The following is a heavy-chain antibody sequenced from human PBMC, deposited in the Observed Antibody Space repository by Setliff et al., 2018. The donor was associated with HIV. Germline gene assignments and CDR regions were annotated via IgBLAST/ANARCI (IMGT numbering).Heavy chain of an antibody. CDR2: ISYSGST. CDR1: GASISSSPYY. CDR3: ATLNFPLNWFDP. J-gene: IGHJ5*02. V-gene: IGHV4-39*01. Sequence: SETLSLTCSVSGASISSSPYYWAWIRQPPGKGLEWIATISYSGSTHYNLALMSRVTISMDTSRNQFSVKLSSVTAADTAIYYCATLNFPLNWFDPWGQGTPVTASS.